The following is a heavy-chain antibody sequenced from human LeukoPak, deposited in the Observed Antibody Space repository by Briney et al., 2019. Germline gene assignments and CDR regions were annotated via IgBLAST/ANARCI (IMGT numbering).Heavy chain of an antibody. CDR2: TYYRSKWYY. CDR1: GDSVSIISVA. V-gene: IGHV6-1*01. J-gene: IGHJ6*02. CDR3: ALARSEYHYGMDV. Sequence: SQTLSLTCAISGDSVSIISVAWNWIRQSPSRGLEWLGRTYYRSKWYYEYAVSVKGRININPDPSKNQSSLQLNSVTPEDTAVYYCALARSEYHYGMDVWGQGTTVTVSS.